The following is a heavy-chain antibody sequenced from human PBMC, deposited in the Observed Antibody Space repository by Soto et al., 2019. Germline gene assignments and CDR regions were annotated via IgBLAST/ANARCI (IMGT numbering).Heavy chain of an antibody. CDR2: ISYDGSNK. V-gene: IGHV3-30*03. Sequence: LRLSCAASGFTFSSYGMHWVRQAPGKGLEWVAVISYDGSNKYYADSVKGRFTISRDNSKNTLYLQMNSLRAEDTAVYYCATARYNWKDFDYCGQGPLVTVYS. J-gene: IGHJ4*02. D-gene: IGHD1-20*01. CDR3: ATARYNWKDFDY. CDR1: GFTFSSYG.